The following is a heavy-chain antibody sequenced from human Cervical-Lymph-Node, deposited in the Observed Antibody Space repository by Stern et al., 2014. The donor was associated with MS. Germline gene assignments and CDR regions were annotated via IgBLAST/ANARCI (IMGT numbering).Heavy chain of an antibody. CDR3: AKGRAYYFVFDI. D-gene: IGHD3-10*01. CDR1: GFTFDDYA. Sequence: EVQLLESGGGLVQPGRSLRLSCAASGFTFDDYAMHWVRQAPGQGLEWVSGISWNSGSIGYADSVKGRFTISRDNAKNSLYLQMNSLRAEDTALYYCAKGRAYYFVFDIWGQGTMVTVSS. CDR2: ISWNSGSI. J-gene: IGHJ3*02. V-gene: IGHV3-9*01.